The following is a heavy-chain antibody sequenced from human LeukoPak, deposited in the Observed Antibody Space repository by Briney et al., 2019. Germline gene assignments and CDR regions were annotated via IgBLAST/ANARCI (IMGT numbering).Heavy chain of an antibody. CDR2: IYYTGIT. Sequence: SETLSLTCTVSGGSITGGDYNWGWIRQSPGKGLEWIGYIYYTGITFYNPSLTSRVPISVDMSKDQFSLKLTSVTAADTAVYYCARSIRGYCRNWGQGTLVTVSS. CDR3: ARSIRGYCRN. D-gene: IGHD2-15*01. V-gene: IGHV4-30-4*08. J-gene: IGHJ4*02. CDR1: GGSITGGDYN.